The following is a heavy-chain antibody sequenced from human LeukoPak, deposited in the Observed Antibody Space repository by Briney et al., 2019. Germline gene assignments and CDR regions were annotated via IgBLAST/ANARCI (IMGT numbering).Heavy chain of an antibody. CDR3: AKGIVGATSNWFDP. CDR2: ISYDGSNK. Sequence: PGGSLRLSCAASGFTFSNYALHWVRQAPGKGLEWVAVISYDGSNKFYADSVKGRFTISRDNSKNTLYLQMNSLRAEDTAVYYCAKGIVGATSNWFDPWGQGTLVTVSS. V-gene: IGHV3-30*04. CDR1: GFTFSNYA. J-gene: IGHJ5*02. D-gene: IGHD1-26*01.